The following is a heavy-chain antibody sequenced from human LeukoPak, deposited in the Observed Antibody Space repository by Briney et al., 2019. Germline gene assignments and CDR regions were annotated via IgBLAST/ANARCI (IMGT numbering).Heavy chain of an antibody. Sequence: AASVKVSCKASGYSFTGFHMHWVRQAPGQGLKWKGWINPISGGTDSAQKFQGRVTMTRVTSISTAFLELSSLRSDDTAVYYCARDQPGGTSFDAFDIGGQGTMVTVSS. CDR1: GYSFTGFH. V-gene: IGHV1-2*02. CDR3: ARDQPGGTSFDAFDI. J-gene: IGHJ3*02. D-gene: IGHD1-14*01. CDR2: INPISGGT.